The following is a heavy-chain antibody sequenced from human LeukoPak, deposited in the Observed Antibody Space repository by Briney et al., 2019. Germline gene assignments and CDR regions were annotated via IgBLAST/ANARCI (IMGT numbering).Heavy chain of an antibody. Sequence: GRSLRLSCAASGFTFSSYGMHWVRQAPGKGLEWVAVIWYDGSNKYYADSVKGRFTISRDNVKNSLYLQMNSLRAEDTAVYYCARGEGRVNAFDIWGQGTMVTVSS. D-gene: IGHD2-21*01. CDR2: IWYDGSNK. CDR3: ARGEGRVNAFDI. CDR1: GFTFSSYG. V-gene: IGHV3-33*01. J-gene: IGHJ3*02.